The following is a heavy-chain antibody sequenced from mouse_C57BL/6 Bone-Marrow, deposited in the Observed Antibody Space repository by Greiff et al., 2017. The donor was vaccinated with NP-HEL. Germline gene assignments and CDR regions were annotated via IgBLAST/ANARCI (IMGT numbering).Heavy chain of an antibody. CDR1: GYSITSGYY. Sequence: EVKLQESGPGLVKPSQSLSLTCSVTGYSITSGYYWNWIRQFPGNKLEWMGYISYDGSNNYNPSLKNRISITRDTSKNQFFLKLNSVTTEDTATYYCARDGDSRGYFDVWGTGTTVTVSS. CDR2: ISYDGSN. CDR3: ARDGDSRGYFDV. V-gene: IGHV3-6*01. J-gene: IGHJ1*03. D-gene: IGHD2-13*01.